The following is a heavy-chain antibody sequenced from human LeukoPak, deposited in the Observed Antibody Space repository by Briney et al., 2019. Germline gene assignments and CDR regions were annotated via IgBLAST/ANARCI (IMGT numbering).Heavy chain of an antibody. J-gene: IGHJ4*02. CDR3: ATGTGWDIDY. CDR2: ISYDGSNK. V-gene: IGHV3-30-3*01. Sequence: PGGSLRLSCAASGFTFSSYAMHWVRQAPGKGLEWVAVISYDGSNKYYADSVKGRFTISRDNSKNTLYLQMNSPRAEDTAVYYCATGTGWDIDYWGQGTLVTVSS. CDR1: GFTFSSYA. D-gene: IGHD6-19*01.